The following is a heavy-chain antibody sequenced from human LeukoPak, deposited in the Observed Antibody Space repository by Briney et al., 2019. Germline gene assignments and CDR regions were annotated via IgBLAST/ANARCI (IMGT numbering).Heavy chain of an antibody. D-gene: IGHD6-19*01. V-gene: IGHV3-66*01. CDR3: ARDLDGTSFHY. CDR2: IYSGGST. J-gene: IGHJ4*02. Sequence: GGSLRLSCAASGFTFSSYAMSWVRQAPGKGLEWVSVIYSGGSTYYADSVKGRFTISRDNSKNTLYLQMNSLRAEDTAVYYCARDLDGTSFHYWGQGTLVTVSS. CDR1: GFTFSSYA.